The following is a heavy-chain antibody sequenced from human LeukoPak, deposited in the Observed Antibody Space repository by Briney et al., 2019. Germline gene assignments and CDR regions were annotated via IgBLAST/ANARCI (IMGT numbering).Heavy chain of an antibody. V-gene: IGHV3-23*01. Sequence: GGSLRLSCAASGFTFSSYAMSWVRQAPGKGLEWVSAISGSGGSTYYADSVKGRFTISRDNSKNTLYLQMNSLRAEDTAVYYCARGMIVVEKAFDIWGQGTMVTVSS. J-gene: IGHJ3*02. D-gene: IGHD3-22*01. CDR2: ISGSGGST. CDR3: ARGMIVVEKAFDI. CDR1: GFTFSSYA.